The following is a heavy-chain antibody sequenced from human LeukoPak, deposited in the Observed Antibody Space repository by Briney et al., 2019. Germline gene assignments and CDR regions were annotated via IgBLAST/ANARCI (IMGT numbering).Heavy chain of an antibody. Sequence: KTSETLSLTCAVSGGSISSGGYSWSWIRQPPGKGLEWIGYIYHSGSTYYNPSLKSRVTISVDRSKNQFSLKLSSVTAADTAVYYCARGYYYDSSAHGDAFDIWGQGTMVTVSS. D-gene: IGHD3-22*01. J-gene: IGHJ3*02. CDR3: ARGYYYDSSAHGDAFDI. CDR2: IYHSGST. CDR1: GGSISSGGYS. V-gene: IGHV4-30-2*01.